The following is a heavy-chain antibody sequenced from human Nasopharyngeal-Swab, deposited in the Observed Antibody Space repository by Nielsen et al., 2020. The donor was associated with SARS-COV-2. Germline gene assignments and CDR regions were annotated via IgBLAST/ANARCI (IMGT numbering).Heavy chain of an antibody. Sequence: ASVKVSCKVSGYTLTELSMHWVRQAPGKGLEWMGGFDPEDDETIYAQKFQGRITMTEDTSTDTAYMELSSLRSEDTAVYYCATSAPYCSSTSCSYWFDPWGQGTLVTVSS. D-gene: IGHD2-2*01. J-gene: IGHJ5*02. V-gene: IGHV1-24*01. CDR1: GYTLTELS. CDR2: FDPEDDET. CDR3: ATSAPYCSSTSCSYWFDP.